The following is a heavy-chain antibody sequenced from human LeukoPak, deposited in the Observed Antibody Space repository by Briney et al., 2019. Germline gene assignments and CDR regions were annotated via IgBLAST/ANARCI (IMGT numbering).Heavy chain of an antibody. D-gene: IGHD3-16*02. CDR3: ARGLGYYDYVWGSYRLEAPFDY. CDR1: GGSFSGYY. CDR2: INHSGST. Sequence: SGTLSLTCAVYGGSFSGYYWSWIRQPPGKGLEWIGEINHSGSTNYNPSLKSRVTISVDTSKNQFSLKLSSVTAADTAVYYCARGLGYYDYVWGSYRLEAPFDYWGQRTLVTLSS. J-gene: IGHJ4*02. V-gene: IGHV4-34*01.